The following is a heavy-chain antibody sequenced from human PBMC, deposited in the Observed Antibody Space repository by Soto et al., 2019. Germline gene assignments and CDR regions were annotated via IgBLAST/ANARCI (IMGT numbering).Heavy chain of an antibody. CDR2: ISAYNGNT. CDR1: GYTFTSYG. J-gene: IGHJ3*02. CDR3: ARVFSLTYYYDSSGLEDAFDI. V-gene: IGHV1-18*01. Sequence: ASVKVSCKASGYTFTSYGISWVRQAPGQGLEWMRLISAYNGNTNYAQKLQGRVTMTTDTSTSTAYMELRSLRSDDTAVYYCARVFSLTYYYDSSGLEDAFDIWGQGTMVTVSS. D-gene: IGHD3-22*01.